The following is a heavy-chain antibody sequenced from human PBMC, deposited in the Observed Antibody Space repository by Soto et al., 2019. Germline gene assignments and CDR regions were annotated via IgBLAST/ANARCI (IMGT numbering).Heavy chain of an antibody. V-gene: IGHV1-18*01. Sequence: ASVKVSCKASGYTFTSYGISWVRQAPGQGLEWMGWISAYNGNTNYAQKHQGRVTMTTDTSTSTAYMELRSLRSDDTAVYYCARVGNKSLYYDILTGYPIPQTPDAFDIWGQGTMVTVSS. CDR2: ISAYNGNT. J-gene: IGHJ3*02. CDR1: GYTFTSYG. CDR3: ARVGNKSLYYDILTGYPIPQTPDAFDI. D-gene: IGHD3-9*01.